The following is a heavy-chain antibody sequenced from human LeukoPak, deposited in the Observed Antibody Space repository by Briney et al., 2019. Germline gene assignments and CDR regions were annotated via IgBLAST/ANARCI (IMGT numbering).Heavy chain of an antibody. CDR1: GYTFTGYY. J-gene: IGHJ4*02. CDR3: ARGSIASYYYDSSGYYYY. Sequence: ASVKVSCKASGYTFTGYYMHWVRQAPGQGLEWMGWINPNSGGTNYAQKFRGRVTMTRDTSISTAYMELSRLRSDDTAVYYCARGSIASYYYDSSGYYYYWGQGTLVTVSS. D-gene: IGHD3-22*01. V-gene: IGHV1-2*02. CDR2: INPNSGGT.